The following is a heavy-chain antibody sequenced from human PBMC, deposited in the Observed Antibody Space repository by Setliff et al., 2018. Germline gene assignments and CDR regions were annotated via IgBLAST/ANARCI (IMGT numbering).Heavy chain of an antibody. CDR3: VRWGLPYGIDA. CDR1: GYTFTGYY. V-gene: IGHV3-7*01. D-gene: IGHD1-26*01. Sequence: SCKASGYTFTGYYMHWVRQAPGKGREWVAHIKPDGSSKYYVDSVKGRFTISRDNAKDSLYLQMYSLRAEDTAVYYCVRWGLPYGIDAWGQGTLVTVSS. J-gene: IGHJ4*02. CDR2: IKPDGSSK.